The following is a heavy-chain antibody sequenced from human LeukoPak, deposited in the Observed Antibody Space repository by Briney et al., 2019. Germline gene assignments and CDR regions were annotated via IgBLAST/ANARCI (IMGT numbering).Heavy chain of an antibody. V-gene: IGHV3-30-3*01. CDR2: ISYDGSNK. D-gene: IGHD2-15*01. CDR3: ARAPVSFCSGGSCTPGNFDY. CDR1: GFTFSSYA. Sequence: GGSLRLSCAASGFTFSSYAMHWVRQAPGKGLEWVAVISYDGSNKYYADSVKGRFTISRDNSKNTLYLQMNSLRAEDTAVYYCARAPVSFCSGGSCTPGNFDYGAQEPRVPVP. J-gene: IGHJ4*02.